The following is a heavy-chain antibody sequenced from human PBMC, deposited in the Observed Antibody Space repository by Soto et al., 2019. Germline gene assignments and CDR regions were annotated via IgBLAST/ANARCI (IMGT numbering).Heavy chain of an antibody. CDR2: IYYSGST. J-gene: IGHJ5*02. CDR1: GGSISSYY. V-gene: IGHV4-59*01. CDR3: ARTHSEVTIFGVVIQAWFDP. Sequence: QVQLQESGPGLVKPSETLSLTCTVSGGSISSYYWSWIRQPPGKGLEWIGYIYYSGSTNYNPSLKSRVTISVDTSKNQFSLKLSSVTAAETAVYYCARTHSEVTIFGVVIQAWFDPWGQGTLVTVSS. D-gene: IGHD3-3*01.